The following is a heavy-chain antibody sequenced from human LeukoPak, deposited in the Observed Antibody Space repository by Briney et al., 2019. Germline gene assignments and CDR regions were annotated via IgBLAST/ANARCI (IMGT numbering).Heavy chain of an antibody. CDR1: GGSISSGGYY. CDR3: ARASRAASYNGSGSYYPGYYYYYYGMDV. D-gene: IGHD3-10*01. Sequence: PSETLSLTCTVSGGSISSGGYYWSWIRQHPGKGLEWIGYIYYSGSTCYNPSLKSRVTISVDTSKNQFSLKLSSVTAADTAVYYCARASRAASYNGSGSYYPGYYYYYYGMDVWGQGTTVTVSS. J-gene: IGHJ6*02. CDR2: IYYSGST. V-gene: IGHV4-31*03.